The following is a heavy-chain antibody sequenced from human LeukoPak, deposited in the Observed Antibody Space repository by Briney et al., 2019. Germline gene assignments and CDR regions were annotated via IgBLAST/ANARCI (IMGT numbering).Heavy chain of an antibody. CDR2: INPNSGGT. J-gene: IGHJ4*02. D-gene: IGHD1-7*01. CDR1: GYTFTGYY. Sequence: ASVKVSCKASGYTFTGYYMHWVRQAPGQGLEWMGWINPNSGGTNYAQKFQGRVTMTRDTSISTAYMELSRLRSDDTAVYYCPRDHGRSWKYNYFDYWGQGTLVTVSS. V-gene: IGHV1-2*02. CDR3: PRDHGRSWKYNYFDY.